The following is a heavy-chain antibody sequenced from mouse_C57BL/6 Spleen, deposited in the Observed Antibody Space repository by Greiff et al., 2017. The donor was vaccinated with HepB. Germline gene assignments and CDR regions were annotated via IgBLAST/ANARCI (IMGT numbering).Heavy chain of an antibody. CDR2: INYDGSST. CDR3: ARDRGTGAIDY. Sequence: EVMLVESEGGLVQPGSSMKLSCTASGFTFSDYYMAWVRQVPEKGLEWVANINYDGSSTYYLDSLKSRFIISRDNAKNILYLQMSSLKSEDTATYYCARDRGTGAIDYWGQGTTLTVSS. J-gene: IGHJ2*01. D-gene: IGHD4-1*01. CDR1: GFTFSDYY. V-gene: IGHV5-16*01.